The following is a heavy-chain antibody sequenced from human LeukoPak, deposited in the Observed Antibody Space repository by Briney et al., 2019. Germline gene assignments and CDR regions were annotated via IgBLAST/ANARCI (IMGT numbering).Heavy chain of an antibody. D-gene: IGHD1-7*01. CDR1: GFTFSSYG. Sequence: GGSLRLSCAASGFTFSSYGMHWVRQAPGKGLEWVAVISYDGSNKYYADSVKGRFTISRDNSKNTLYLQMNSLRAEDTAVYYCAKEGTTYVPYFDYCGQGTLVTVSS. V-gene: IGHV3-30*18. CDR2: ISYDGSNK. J-gene: IGHJ4*02. CDR3: AKEGTTYVPYFDY.